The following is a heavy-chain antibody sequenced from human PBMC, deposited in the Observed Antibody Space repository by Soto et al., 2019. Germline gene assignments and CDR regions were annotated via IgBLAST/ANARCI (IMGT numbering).Heavy chain of an antibody. CDR3: ARGKIWFGELSLRDYYYYYYGMDV. D-gene: IGHD3-10*01. Sequence: NPSETLSLTCAVYGGSFSGYYWSWIRQPPGKGLEWIGEINHSGSTNYNPSLKSRVTISVDTSKNQFSLKLSSVTAADTAVYYCARGKIWFGELSLRDYYYYYYGMDVWGQGTTVTVSS. V-gene: IGHV4-34*01. CDR1: GGSFSGYY. J-gene: IGHJ6*02. CDR2: INHSGST.